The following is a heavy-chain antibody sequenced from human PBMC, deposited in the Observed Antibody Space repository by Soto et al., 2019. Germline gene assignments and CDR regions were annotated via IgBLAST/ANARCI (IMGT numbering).Heavy chain of an antibody. CDR1: GGSISSYY. V-gene: IGHV4-59*08. CDR3: ARRYGDCFDF. CDR2: IYYSGNT. D-gene: IGHD4-17*01. J-gene: IGHJ4*02. Sequence: QVQLQESGPGLVKPSETLSLTCTVSGGSISSYYWSWIRQPPGKGLEWIGYIYYSGNTNYNPSLTXRVTISVDTSKNQSSLKLSSVTAADTAVYYCARRYGDCFDFWGQGTLVTVSS.